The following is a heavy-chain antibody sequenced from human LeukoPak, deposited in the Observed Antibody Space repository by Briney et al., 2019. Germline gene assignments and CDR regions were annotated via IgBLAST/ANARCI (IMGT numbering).Heavy chain of an antibody. CDR1: GFTFSSYA. V-gene: IGHV3-30-3*01. Sequence: GGSLRLSCAASGFTFSSYAMHWVRQAPGKGLEWVAVISYDGSNKYYADSVKGRFTISRDNSKNTLYLQMNSLRAEDTAVYYCANLAPIYDYWGQGTLVTVSS. D-gene: IGHD5/OR15-5a*01. J-gene: IGHJ4*02. CDR2: ISYDGSNK. CDR3: ANLAPIYDY.